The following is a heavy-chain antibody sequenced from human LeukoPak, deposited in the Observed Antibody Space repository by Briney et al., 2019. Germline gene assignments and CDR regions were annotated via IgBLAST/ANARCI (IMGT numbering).Heavy chain of an antibody. D-gene: IGHD4-11*01. CDR3: ARGYSNYGYVFDI. J-gene: IGHJ3*02. V-gene: IGHV3-11*06. CDR1: GFTFNDYH. CDR2: ISASSTDI. Sequence: GGSLRLSCAASGFTFNDYHMSWIRQAPGKGLEWVSYISASSTDIHYPDSVKGRFTISRDNAKNSLYLQMNSLRAEDTAVYYCARGYSNYGYVFDIWGQGTMVTVSS.